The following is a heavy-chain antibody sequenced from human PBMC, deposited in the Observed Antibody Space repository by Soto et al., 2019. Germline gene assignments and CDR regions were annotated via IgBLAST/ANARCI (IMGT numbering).Heavy chain of an antibody. Sequence: ASVKVSCKASGYTFTGYYMHWVRQAPGRGLEWMGWINPNSGGTNYAQKFQGRVTMTRDTSISTAYMELSRLKSDDTAVYYCAREQLVEGFDYWGQGTLATVSS. CDR1: GYTFTGYY. D-gene: IGHD6-6*01. J-gene: IGHJ4*02. CDR2: INPNSGGT. V-gene: IGHV1-2*02. CDR3: AREQLVEGFDY.